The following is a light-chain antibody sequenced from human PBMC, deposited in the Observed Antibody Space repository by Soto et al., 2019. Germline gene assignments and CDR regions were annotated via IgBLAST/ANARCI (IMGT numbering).Light chain of an antibody. CDR3: NSYTRSTTWV. CDR2: DVS. V-gene: IGLV2-14*03. CDR1: SSDVGGYNS. J-gene: IGLJ3*02. Sequence: QSALTQPASVSGSPGQSITISCTGSSSDVGGYNSVSWYQQHPGKAPKLMIYDVSNRPSGVSNRFSGSKSDNTASLTVSGLQAEDEAYYYCNSYTRSTTWVFGGGTKLTVL.